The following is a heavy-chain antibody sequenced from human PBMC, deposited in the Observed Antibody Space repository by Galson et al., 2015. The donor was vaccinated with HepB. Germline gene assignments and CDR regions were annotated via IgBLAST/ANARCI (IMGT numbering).Heavy chain of an antibody. J-gene: IGHJ4*02. CDR1: GYTFNTYG. CDR3: ARARYNISPPDY. Sequence: SVKVSCKASGYTFNTYGISWVRQAPGQGLEWMGWISAYNGNTNYALKFQGRVTITTDTSTSTVYMEVRSLRSDDTAVYYCARARYNISPPDYWGQGTLVTVSS. D-gene: IGHD1-14*01. V-gene: IGHV1-18*01. CDR2: ISAYNGNT.